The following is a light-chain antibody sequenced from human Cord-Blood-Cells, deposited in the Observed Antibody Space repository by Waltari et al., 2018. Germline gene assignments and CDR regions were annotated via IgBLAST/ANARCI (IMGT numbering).Light chain of an antibody. V-gene: IGKV1-39*01. CDR2: GAS. CDR1: QSMRSY. Sequence: DIQMTQSPSSLSASVGDSVTITSRASQSMRSYVNRYQQKSRKAPNLLIYGASSLQSGVRSRFRGRGSGTDFTLRIRRLAPEDFATYYCQQIYSTWTFGQGTKVEIK. J-gene: IGKJ1*01. CDR3: QQIYSTWT.